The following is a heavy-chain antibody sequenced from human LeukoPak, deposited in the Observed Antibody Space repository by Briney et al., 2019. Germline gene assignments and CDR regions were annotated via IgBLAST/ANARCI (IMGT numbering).Heavy chain of an antibody. CDR3: ARVRYKGIDY. Sequence: GGSLRPSCAASGFTLSSYSMNWVRQAPGKGLEWVSSISSSSSYIYYADSVKGRFTISRDNAKNSLYLQMNSLRAEDTAVYYCARVRYKGIDYWGQGTLVTVSS. D-gene: IGHD1-1*01. CDR1: GFTLSSYS. V-gene: IGHV3-21*01. CDR2: ISSSSSYI. J-gene: IGHJ4*02.